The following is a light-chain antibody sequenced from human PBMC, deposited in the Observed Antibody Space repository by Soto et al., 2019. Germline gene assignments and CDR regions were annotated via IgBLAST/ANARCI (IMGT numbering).Light chain of an antibody. V-gene: IGKV3-20*01. CDR3: QQYYSSPPEFT. J-gene: IGKJ3*01. Sequence: EVVLTQSPDTLSLFPGERATLSCRASQRVSSTYFAWYRQKPGQPPRLLIYGAANRATGVPDRFSGSGSGTDFTLTISRLEPEDFAVYYCQQYYSSPPEFTFGPG. CDR2: GAA. CDR1: QRVSSTY.